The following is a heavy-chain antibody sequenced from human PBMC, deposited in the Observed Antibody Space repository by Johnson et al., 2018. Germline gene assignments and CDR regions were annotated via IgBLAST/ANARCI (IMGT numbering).Heavy chain of an antibody. V-gene: IGHV3-30*03. D-gene: IGHD2-21*02. CDR1: GFTFSSYA. CDR2: ISYDRSNQ. J-gene: IGHJ6*03. CDR3: VAAPSDFHDYYVDV. Sequence: QVQLVESGGGVVQPGRSLRLSCAASGFTFSSYAMHWVRQAPGKGLEWVALISYDRSNQYYADSVKGRFTISRDTSRNTLYLQMNSLRAEDTAVYYCVAAPSDFHDYYVDVWGKGTTVTVSS.